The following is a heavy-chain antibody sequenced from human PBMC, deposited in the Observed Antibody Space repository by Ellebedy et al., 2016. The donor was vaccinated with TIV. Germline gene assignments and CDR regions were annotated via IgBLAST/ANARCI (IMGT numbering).Heavy chain of an antibody. CDR2: LNYGGES. J-gene: IGHJ4*02. Sequence: MPSETLSLTCVVSGDSISSTNYFWGWIRQPPGKGLEWIGSLNYGGESYFDPSLKSRVTISLDTSKNQFSLELSSVTAADTAVYSCASLCSSTSCYRANLDYWGQGTLVTVSS. CDR1: GDSISSTNYF. D-gene: IGHD2-2*02. CDR3: ASLCSSTSCYRANLDY. V-gene: IGHV4-39*07.